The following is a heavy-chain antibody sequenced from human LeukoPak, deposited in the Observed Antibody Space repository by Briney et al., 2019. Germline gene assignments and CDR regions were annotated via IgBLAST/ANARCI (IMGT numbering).Heavy chain of an antibody. CDR3: ATPLTYYYDSSPFDY. CDR2: IRYDGSNK. Sequence: GGSLRLSCAASGFTFSSYGMHWVRQAPGKGLEWVAFIRYDGSNKYYADSVKGRFTISRDNSKNTLYLQMNSLRAEDTAVYYCATPLTYYYDSSPFDYWGQGTLVTVSS. CDR1: GFTFSSYG. D-gene: IGHD3-22*01. V-gene: IGHV3-30*02. J-gene: IGHJ4*02.